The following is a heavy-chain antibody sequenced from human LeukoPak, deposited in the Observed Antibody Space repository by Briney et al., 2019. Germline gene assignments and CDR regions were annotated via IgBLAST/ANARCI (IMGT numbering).Heavy chain of an antibody. J-gene: IGHJ4*02. CDR2: INPNSGGT. CDR3: ARETGGQLVPLPIDY. CDR1: GYTFTDYY. V-gene: IGHV1-2*02. D-gene: IGHD6-6*01. Sequence: ASVKVSCKASGYTFTDYYMHWVRQAPGQGLEWMGWINPNSGGTNYAQKFQGRVTMTRDTSISTAYMELSSLRSEDTAVYYCARETGGQLVPLPIDYWGQGTLVTVSS.